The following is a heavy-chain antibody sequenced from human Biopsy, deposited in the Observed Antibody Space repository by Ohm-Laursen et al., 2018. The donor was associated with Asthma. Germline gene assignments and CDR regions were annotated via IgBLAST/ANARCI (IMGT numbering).Heavy chain of an antibody. CDR3: ARKAGSCISRTCYSLDF. CDR2: INSVFGTT. Sequence: PSVKVSCKSLGGTFNTYVIGRVRQAPGQGLEWMGGINSVFGTTTYPQKFQDRVTITADDSTSTVYMELSSLRSEDTAVYYCARKAGSCISRTCYSLDFWSQGTLVTVSS. J-gene: IGHJ4*02. V-gene: IGHV1-69*13. D-gene: IGHD2-2*01. CDR1: GGTFNTYV.